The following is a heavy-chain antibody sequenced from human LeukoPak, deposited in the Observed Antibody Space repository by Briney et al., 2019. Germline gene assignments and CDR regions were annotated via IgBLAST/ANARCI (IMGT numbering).Heavy chain of an antibody. D-gene: IGHD3-22*01. CDR1: GFTFSSYA. J-gene: IGHJ3*02. CDR2: ISGSGGST. CDR3: ARAKTETYDSSGYYSSDAFDI. Sequence: PGGSLRLSCAASGFTFSSYAMSWVRQAPGKGLEWVSAISGSGGSTYYADSVKGRFTISRDNSKNTLYLQMNSLRAEDTAVYYCARAKTETYDSSGYYSSDAFDIWGQGTMVTVSS. V-gene: IGHV3-23*01.